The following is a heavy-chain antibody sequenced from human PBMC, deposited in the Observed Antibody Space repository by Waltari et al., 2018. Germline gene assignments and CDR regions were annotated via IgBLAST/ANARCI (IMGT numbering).Heavy chain of an antibody. CDR2: ISGSGGST. Sequence: EVQLVEYGGGLVQPGGSLRLSCAASGVSCGGYAMSWFPPAPGKGLEWVSAISGSGGSTYYADSVKGRFTISRDNSKNTLYLQMNSLRAEDTAVYYCAKGPPAVVAASNFDYWGQGTLVTVSS. CDR3: AKGPPAVVAASNFDY. J-gene: IGHJ4*02. CDR1: GVSCGGYA. D-gene: IGHD2-15*01. V-gene: IGHV3-23*04.